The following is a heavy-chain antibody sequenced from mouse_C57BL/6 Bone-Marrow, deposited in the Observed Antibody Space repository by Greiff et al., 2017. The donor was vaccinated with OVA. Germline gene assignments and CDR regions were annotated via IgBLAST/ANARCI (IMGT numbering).Heavy chain of an antibody. CDR2: IRSKSSNYAT. CDR1: GFTFNTYA. D-gene: IGHD1-1*01. CDR3: VRDGTTVGGYAMDY. Sequence: DVKLVESGGGLVQPKGSLKLSCAASGFTFNTYAMHWVRQAPGKGLEWVARIRSKSSNYATYYADSVKDRFTISRDDSQSMLYLQMNNLKTEDTAMYYCVRDGTTVGGYAMDYWGQGTSVTVSS. J-gene: IGHJ4*01. V-gene: IGHV10-3*01.